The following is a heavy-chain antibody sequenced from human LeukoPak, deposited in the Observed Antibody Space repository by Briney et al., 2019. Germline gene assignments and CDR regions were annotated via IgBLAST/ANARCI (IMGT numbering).Heavy chain of an antibody. D-gene: IGHD6-19*01. CDR3: ATYSSGWYRDFDL. CDR1: GYTLTELS. V-gene: IGHV1-24*01. Sequence: ASVKVSCKVSGYTLTELSLHGVRQPLGKGLGWWGGFDPEDGETIYAQKFQGRVTMTEDTSTDTAYMELSSLRSEDTAVYYCATYSSGWYRDFDLWGRGTLVTVSS. CDR2: FDPEDGET. J-gene: IGHJ2*01.